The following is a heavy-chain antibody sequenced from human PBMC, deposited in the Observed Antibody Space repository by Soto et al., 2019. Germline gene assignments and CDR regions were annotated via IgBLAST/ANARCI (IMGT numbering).Heavy chain of an antibody. V-gene: IGHV1-3*01. CDR1: GYTFTSYA. CDR3: ARAVLLAAAGRGRYFDL. Sequence: QVQLVQSGAEVKKPGASVKVSCKASGYTFTSYAMHWVRQAPGQRLEWMGWINAGNGNTKYSQKFQGRVTITRDTSASTAYMELSSLRSEDTAVYYCARAVLLAAAGRGRYFDLWGRGTLVTVSS. D-gene: IGHD6-13*01. J-gene: IGHJ2*01. CDR2: INAGNGNT.